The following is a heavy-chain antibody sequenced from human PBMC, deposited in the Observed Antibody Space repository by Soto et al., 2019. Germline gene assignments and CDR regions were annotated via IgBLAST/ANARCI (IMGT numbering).Heavy chain of an antibody. CDR3: ARGPLLWFGEPHAFDI. D-gene: IGHD3-10*01. CDR1: GYSFTSYW. Sequence: GASLKISCKGSGYSFTSYWIGWVRQMPGKGLEWMGIIYPGDSDTRYSPSFQGQVTISADKSISTAYLQWGSLKASDTAMYYCARGPLLWFGEPHAFDIWGQGTMVTVSS. J-gene: IGHJ3*02. CDR2: IYPGDSDT. V-gene: IGHV5-51*01.